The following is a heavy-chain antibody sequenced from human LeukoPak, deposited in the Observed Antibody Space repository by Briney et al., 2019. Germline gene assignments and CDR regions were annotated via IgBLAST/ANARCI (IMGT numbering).Heavy chain of an antibody. J-gene: IGHJ6*02. V-gene: IGHV1-69*04. CDR2: IIPILGIA. D-gene: IGHD1-26*01. Sequence: ASVKVSCKASGGTFSSYAISWVRQAPGQGLEWMGRIIPILGIANYAQKFQGRVTITADKSTSTAYMELSSLRSEDTAVYYCARPSPFSDWPDSGSYHNYYYYGMDVWGQGTTVTVSS. CDR1: GGTFSSYA. CDR3: ARPSPFSDWPDSGSYHNYYYYGMDV.